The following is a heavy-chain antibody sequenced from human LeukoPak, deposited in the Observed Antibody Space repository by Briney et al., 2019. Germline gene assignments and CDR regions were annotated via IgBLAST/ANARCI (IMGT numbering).Heavy chain of an antibody. CDR3: AATYLYAIDV. Sequence: PGGALSLSCAASGFIFSQYWMHWVRQAPWRGLVGISRINCDGSSTSYAAAVKGLVTTTRDTAKNTLYLQMNSPRAEDTAVYYCAATYLYAIDVWGKGTMVTVSS. D-gene: IGHD2-2*01. CDR2: INCDGSST. V-gene: IGHV3-74*01. CDR1: GFIFSQYW. J-gene: IGHJ6*04.